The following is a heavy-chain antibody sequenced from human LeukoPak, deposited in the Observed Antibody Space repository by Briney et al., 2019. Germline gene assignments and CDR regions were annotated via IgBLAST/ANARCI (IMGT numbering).Heavy chain of an antibody. V-gene: IGHV3-48*01. CDR1: GFTFSSYS. D-gene: IGHD2-2*01. CDR2: ISSSSSTI. CDR3: ARGKQYPEAFDI. J-gene: IGHJ3*02. Sequence: PGGSLRLSCAASGFTFSSYSMNWVRRAPGKGLEWVSYISSSSSTIYYADSVKGRFTISRDNAKNSLYLQMNSLRAEDTAVYYCARGKQYPEAFDIWGQGTMVTVSS.